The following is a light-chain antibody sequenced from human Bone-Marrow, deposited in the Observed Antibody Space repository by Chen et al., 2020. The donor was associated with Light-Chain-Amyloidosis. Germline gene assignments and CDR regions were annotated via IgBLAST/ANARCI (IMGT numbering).Light chain of an antibody. CDR3: QVWDRSSDRPV. CDR2: DDS. Sequence: SYVLTQPSSVSVAPGQTATIACGGNNIGSTSVHWYQQMPGQAPLLVVYDDSARPSGIPERLSGSNSGTTATMTISRVEAGDEADYYGQVWDRSSDRPVFGGGTNLTVL. J-gene: IGLJ3*02. CDR1: NIGSTS. V-gene: IGLV3-21*02.